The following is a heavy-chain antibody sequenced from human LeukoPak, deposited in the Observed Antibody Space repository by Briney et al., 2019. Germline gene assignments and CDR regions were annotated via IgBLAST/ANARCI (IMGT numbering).Heavy chain of an antibody. CDR1: GFTFSSYS. D-gene: IGHD5-18*01. CDR2: ISSSSSYI. J-gene: IGHJ4*02. CDR3: ARDPMSLRDTATASYFDY. Sequence: GGSLRFSCAASGFTFSSYSMNWVRQAPGKGLEWVSSISSSSSYIYYADSVKGRFTISRDNAKNSLYLQMNSLRAEDTAVYYCARDPMSLRDTATASYFDYWGQGTLVTVSS. V-gene: IGHV3-21*01.